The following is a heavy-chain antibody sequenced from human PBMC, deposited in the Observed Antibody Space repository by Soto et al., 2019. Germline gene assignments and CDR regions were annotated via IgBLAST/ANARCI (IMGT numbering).Heavy chain of an antibody. J-gene: IGHJ4*02. V-gene: IGHV3-30-3*01. CDR1: GFTFSRYA. CDR3: ARERSSGYFDY. CDR2: ISYDGSNK. Sequence: QVQLVESGGGVVQPGRSLRLSCAASGFTFSRYAMHWVRQAPGKGLEWVAVISYDGSNKYYADSVKGRFTISRDNSKNTLYLQMNSLRAEDTAVYYCARERSSGYFDYWGQGTLVTVSS. D-gene: IGHD6-19*01.